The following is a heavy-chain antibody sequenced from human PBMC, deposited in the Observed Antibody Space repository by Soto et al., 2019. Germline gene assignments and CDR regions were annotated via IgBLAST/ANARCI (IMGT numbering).Heavy chain of an antibody. Sequence: SETLSLTCTVSGGSISSGGYYWSWIRQHPGKGLEWIGYIYYSGSTYYNPSLKSRVTISVDTSKNQFSLKLSSVTAADTAVYYCARAYCSGGSCKTGLYYMDVWGKGTTGTVSS. D-gene: IGHD2-15*01. CDR3: ARAYCSGGSCKTGLYYMDV. CDR2: IYYSGST. CDR1: GGSISSGGYY. V-gene: IGHV4-31*03. J-gene: IGHJ6*03.